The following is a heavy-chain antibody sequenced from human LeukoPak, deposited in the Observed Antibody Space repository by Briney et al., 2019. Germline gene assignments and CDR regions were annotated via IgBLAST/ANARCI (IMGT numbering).Heavy chain of an antibody. CDR2: INPNSGGT. CDR1: GYTFTGYY. J-gene: IGHJ4*02. D-gene: IGHD6-19*01. Sequence: GASVKVSCKASGYTFTGYYMHWVRQAPGQGLEWMGWINPNSGGTNYAQKFQGRVTMTRDTSISTAYMELSRLRSDDTAVYYCARVSQMAVAGERADYWGQGTLVTVSS. V-gene: IGHV1-2*02. CDR3: ARVSQMAVAGERADY.